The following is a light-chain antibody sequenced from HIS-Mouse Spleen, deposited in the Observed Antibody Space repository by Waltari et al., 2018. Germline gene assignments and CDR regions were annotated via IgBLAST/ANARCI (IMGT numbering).Light chain of an antibody. V-gene: IGKV1-27*01. CDR1: EGISNY. Sequence: DIQLNQSPSSLSASVPDRVPITCRASEGISNYLAWYQQKPGKVPKLLIYAASTLQSGVPSRFSGSGSGTDFTLTISSLQPEDVATYYCQKYNSAPLITFGQGTRLEIK. CDR3: QKYNSAPLIT. CDR2: AAS. J-gene: IGKJ5*01.